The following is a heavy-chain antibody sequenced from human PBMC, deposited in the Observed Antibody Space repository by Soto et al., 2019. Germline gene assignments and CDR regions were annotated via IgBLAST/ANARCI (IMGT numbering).Heavy chain of an antibody. Sequence: QVQLVQSGAEVKKPGSSVKVSCKASGGTFSSYAISWVRQAPGQGLEWMGGIIPIFGTANYAQKFQGRVTITADESTSTAYMELSRLRSEDTAVYYCARDLPQELRDQLHPGLYYCGMDVWGQGTTVTGSS. CDR1: GGTFSSYA. CDR2: IIPIFGTA. D-gene: IGHD2-2*01. CDR3: ARDLPQELRDQLHPGLYYCGMDV. J-gene: IGHJ6*02. V-gene: IGHV1-69*12.